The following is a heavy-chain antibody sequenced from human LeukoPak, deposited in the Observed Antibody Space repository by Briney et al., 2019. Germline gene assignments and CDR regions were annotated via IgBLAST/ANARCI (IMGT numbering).Heavy chain of an antibody. CDR2: ISSSSSYI. CDR3: ASQFTYYDILTGYYPPYDY. D-gene: IGHD3-9*01. CDR1: GFTFSSYS. J-gene: IGHJ4*02. V-gene: IGHV3-21*01. Sequence: GGSLRLSCAASGFTFSSYSMNWVRQAPGNGLEWVSSISSSSSYIYYADSVKGRFTISRDNAKNSLYLQMNSLRAEDTAVYYCASQFTYYDILTGYYPPYDYWGQGTLVTVSS.